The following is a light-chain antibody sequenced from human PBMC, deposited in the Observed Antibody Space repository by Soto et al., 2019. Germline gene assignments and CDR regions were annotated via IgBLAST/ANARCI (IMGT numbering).Light chain of an antibody. Sequence: IVLTQSPGTLSLSPGERATLSCRASQSVSNNYLAWYLQKPGQAPRLLIYGASNRATGIPDRFSGSGSGTDFTLTISRLEPEDFAVYYCQQYGSSGTFGQGTKVDIK. J-gene: IGKJ1*01. V-gene: IGKV3-20*01. CDR1: QSVSNNY. CDR2: GAS. CDR3: QQYGSSGT.